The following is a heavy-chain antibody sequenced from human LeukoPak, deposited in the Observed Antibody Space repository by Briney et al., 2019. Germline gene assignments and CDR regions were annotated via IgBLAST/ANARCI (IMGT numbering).Heavy chain of an antibody. CDR1: GYTFTGYY. V-gene: IGHV1-46*01. CDR3: ARDPPLGYFDWLSPYYYYGMDV. J-gene: IGHJ6*02. D-gene: IGHD3-9*01. Sequence: ASVTVSFTASGYTFTGYYMHWVRQAPGQGLEWMGIINPSGGSTSYAQKFQGRVTMTRDTSTSTVYMELSSLRSEDAAVYYCARDPPLGYFDWLSPYYYYGMDVWGQGTTVTVSS. CDR2: INPSGGST.